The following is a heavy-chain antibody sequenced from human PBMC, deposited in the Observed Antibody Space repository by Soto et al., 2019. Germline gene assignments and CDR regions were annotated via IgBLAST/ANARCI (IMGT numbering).Heavy chain of an antibody. CDR3: ARLWVITFGGADYGMDV. CDR1: GGSISSYY. Sequence: SETLSLTCTVSGGSISSYYWSWIRQPPGKGLEWIGYIYYSGSTNYNPSLKSRVTISVDTSKNQFSLKLSSVTAADTAVYYCARLWVITFGGADYGMDVWGQGTTVTVSS. V-gene: IGHV4-59*08. CDR2: IYYSGST. D-gene: IGHD3-16*01. J-gene: IGHJ6*02.